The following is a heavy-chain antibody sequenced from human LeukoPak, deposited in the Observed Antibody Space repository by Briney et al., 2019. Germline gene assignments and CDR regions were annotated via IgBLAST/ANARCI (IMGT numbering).Heavy chain of an antibody. J-gene: IGHJ4*02. CDR2: INHSGST. CDR3: ARRTTYYDFWSGYPRYYFDY. V-gene: IGHV4-34*01. CDR1: GGSFSGYY. Sequence: TLSLTRAVYGGSFSGYYWSWIRQPPGKGLEWIGEINHSGSTNYNPSLKSRVTISVDTSKNQFSLKLSSVTAADTAVYYCARRTTYYDFWSGYPRYYFDYWGQGTLVTVSS. D-gene: IGHD3-3*01.